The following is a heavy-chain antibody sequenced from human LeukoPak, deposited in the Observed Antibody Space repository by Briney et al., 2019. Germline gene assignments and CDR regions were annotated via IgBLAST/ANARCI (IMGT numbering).Heavy chain of an antibody. V-gene: IGHV4-31*03. CDR1: GGSISSGGYY. D-gene: IGHD6-19*01. J-gene: IGHJ4*02. CDR2: INHSGST. CDR3: ASRGIAVAGTNY. Sequence: SETLSLTCTVSGGSISSGGYYWSWIRQHPGKGLEWIGEINHSGSTNYNPSLKSRVTISVDTSKNQFSLKLSSVAAADTAVYYCASRGIAVAGTNYWGQGTLVTVSS.